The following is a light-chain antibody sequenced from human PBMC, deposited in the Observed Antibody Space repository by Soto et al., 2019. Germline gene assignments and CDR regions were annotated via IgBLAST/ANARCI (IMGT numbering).Light chain of an antibody. Sequence: QSVLTQPPSASGTPRQRVTISCSGSISNIGSNYVYWYQQLPGTAPKLLIYRNNQRPSGVPDRFSGSKSGTSASLAISGLRSEDEADYYCAAWDDSLSGVVFGGGTKLTVL. CDR2: RNN. CDR1: ISNIGSNY. V-gene: IGLV1-47*01. CDR3: AAWDDSLSGVV. J-gene: IGLJ2*01.